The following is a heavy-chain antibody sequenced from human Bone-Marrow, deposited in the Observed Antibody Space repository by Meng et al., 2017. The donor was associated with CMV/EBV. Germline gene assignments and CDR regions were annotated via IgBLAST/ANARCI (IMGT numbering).Heavy chain of an antibody. D-gene: IGHD4-23*01. J-gene: IGHJ4*02. CDR1: GASISSSNW. CDR2: IYHSGSA. CDR3: ARDLGTVAPGY. V-gene: IGHV4-4*02. Sequence: TCAVSGASISSSNWWSWVRQPPGKGLEWIGEIYHSGSANYNPSLNSRVTISVDKSKNQLSLKVTSMTAADTAVYYCARDLGTVAPGYWGQGTLVTVSS.